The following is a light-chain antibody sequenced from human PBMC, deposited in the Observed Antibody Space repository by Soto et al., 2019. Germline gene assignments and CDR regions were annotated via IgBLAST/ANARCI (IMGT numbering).Light chain of an antibody. CDR3: SSYTSSSTRV. CDR1: SSDGGGYNY. V-gene: IGLV2-14*01. CDR2: DVS. Sequence: QSVLTQPASVSGSPGQPITISCTGTSSDGGGYNYVSWYQQHPGKAPKLMIYDVSNRPSGVSNRFSGSKSGNTASLTISGLQAEDEADYYCSSYTSSSTRVFGGGTKLTVL. J-gene: IGLJ2*01.